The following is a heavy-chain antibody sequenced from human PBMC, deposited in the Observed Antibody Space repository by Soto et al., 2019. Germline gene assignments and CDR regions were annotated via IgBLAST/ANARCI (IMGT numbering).Heavy chain of an antibody. J-gene: IGHJ4*02. CDR1: GSSIRTAYY. CDR2: IYHGGIT. D-gene: IGHD6-13*01. CDR3: ARASLAAALTNVDY. Sequence: SDPLSLTCAVSGSSIRTAYYSGWLRQPPGKGLEWVGSIYHGGITYYNRSLNTRVTLSLAMTNNHVSLKLSSGTPAATAVYYCARASLAAALTNVDYWGQGTLVTVSS. V-gene: IGHV4-38-2*01.